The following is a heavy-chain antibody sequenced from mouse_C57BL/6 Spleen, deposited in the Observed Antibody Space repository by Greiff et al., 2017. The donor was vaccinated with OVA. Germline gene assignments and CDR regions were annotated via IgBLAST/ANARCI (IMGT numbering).Heavy chain of an antibody. V-gene: IGHV5-9*01. D-gene: IGHD2-4*01. CDR3: AREDDDDASYAMGY. CDR1: GFTFSSYT. J-gene: IGHJ4*01. CDR2: ISGGGGKN. Sequence: EVQLVESGGGLVKPGGSLKLSCAASGFTFSSYTMSWVRQTPEKRLEWAATISGGGGKNYYPDSVKGRFSICRDNAKNTLYLQMSSMRSEDTSLYYCAREDDDDASYAMGYWGQGTSVTVSS.